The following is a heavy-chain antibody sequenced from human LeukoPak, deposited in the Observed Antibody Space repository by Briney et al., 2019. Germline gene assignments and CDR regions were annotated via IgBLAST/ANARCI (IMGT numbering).Heavy chain of an antibody. D-gene: IGHD2-2*01. Sequence: SETLSHTCAVYGGSFSGYYWSWIRQPPGKGLEWIGEINHSGGTNYNPSLKSRVTISVDTSKNQFSLKLSSVTAADTAVYYCARGKRYCSSTSCYRGAFDIWGQGTMVTVSS. V-gene: IGHV4-34*01. CDR3: ARGKRYCSSTSCYRGAFDI. J-gene: IGHJ3*02. CDR1: GGSFSGYY. CDR2: INHSGGT.